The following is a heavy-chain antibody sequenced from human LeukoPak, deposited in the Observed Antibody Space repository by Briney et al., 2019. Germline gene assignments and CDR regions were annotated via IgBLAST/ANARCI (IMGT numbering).Heavy chain of an antibody. J-gene: IGHJ4*02. CDR2: IYYSGST. V-gene: IGHV4-61*01. CDR1: GGSVSSGSYY. CDR3: ARENYDSSGYYSYYFDY. D-gene: IGHD3-22*01. Sequence: SEILSLTCTVSGGSVSSGSYYWSWIRQPPGKGLEWIGYIYYSGSTNYNPSLKSRVTISVDTSKNQFSLKLSSVTAADTAVYYCARENYDSSGYYSYYFDYWGQGTLVTVSS.